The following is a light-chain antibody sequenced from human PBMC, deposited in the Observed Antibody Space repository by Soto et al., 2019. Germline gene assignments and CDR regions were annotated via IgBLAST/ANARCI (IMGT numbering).Light chain of an antibody. CDR3: QQYNSWPVT. V-gene: IGKV3-15*01. CDR2: DAS. Sequence: EIVMTQSPATLSVSPGERVVLSCRATQTVTNKLAWYQQKPGQAPRLLIYDASIRATGIPARFSGSGSGTEFTHTISSLQSEDFVLYYCQQYNSWPVTFGGGTKVEIK. J-gene: IGKJ4*01. CDR1: QTVTNK.